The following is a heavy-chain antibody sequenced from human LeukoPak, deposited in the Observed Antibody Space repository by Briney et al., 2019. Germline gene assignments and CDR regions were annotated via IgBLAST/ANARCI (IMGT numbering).Heavy chain of an antibody. V-gene: IGHV3-23*01. Sequence: GGSLRLSCAASGFTFSNYAMSWVRQAPGEGLEWVSVISGSGGSTYYADSVKGRFTISRDNSKNTLYLQMSSLRAEDAAIYYCTKDGEYIRSCPDHWGQGTLVTVSS. CDR3: TKDGEYIRSCPDH. J-gene: IGHJ4*02. CDR1: GFTFSNYA. D-gene: IGHD6-13*01. CDR2: ISGSGGST.